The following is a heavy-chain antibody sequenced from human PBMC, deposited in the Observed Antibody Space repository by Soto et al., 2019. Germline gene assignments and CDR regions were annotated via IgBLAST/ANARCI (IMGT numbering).Heavy chain of an antibody. Sequence: GGSLRLSCAASGFTFSSYAMHWVRQAPGKGLEWAAVISYDGSNKYYADSVKGRFTISRDNSKNTLYLQMNSLRAEDTAVYYCARDLGTWLVPESYYFDYWGQGTLVTVSS. CDR3: ARDLGTWLVPESYYFDY. CDR1: GFTFSSYA. CDR2: ISYDGSNK. V-gene: IGHV3-30-3*01. D-gene: IGHD6-19*01. J-gene: IGHJ4*02.